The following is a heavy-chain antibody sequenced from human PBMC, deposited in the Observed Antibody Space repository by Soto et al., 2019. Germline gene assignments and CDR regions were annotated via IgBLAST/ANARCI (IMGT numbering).Heavy chain of an antibody. D-gene: IGHD2-15*01. CDR1: GYSFTTYF. CDR2: IYPGDSDT. Sequence: GESLKISCKGSGYSFTTYFVGWVRQMPGKGLEWMGIIYPGDSDTRYSPSFQGQVTISADKSISTAYLQWSSLKASDTAIYYCARHLGSAPRVFDYWGQGTLVTVSS. V-gene: IGHV5-51*01. J-gene: IGHJ4*02. CDR3: ARHLGSAPRVFDY.